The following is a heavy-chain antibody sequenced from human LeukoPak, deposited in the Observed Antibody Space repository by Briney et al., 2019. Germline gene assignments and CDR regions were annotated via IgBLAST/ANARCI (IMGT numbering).Heavy chain of an antibody. CDR1: GGSINSGTAY. CDR2: IYYSGNT. CDR3: ARDSYIAPGWLDP. J-gene: IGHJ5*02. D-gene: IGHD2-15*01. V-gene: IGHV4-31*03. Sequence: SQTLSLTCIVSGGSINSGTAYWSWIRQHPGKGLEWIGYIYYSGNTYYNPSLKSRVTISVDTSKNQFSLRLSSVTAADTAVYYCARDSYIAPGWLDPWGQGTLSPSPQ.